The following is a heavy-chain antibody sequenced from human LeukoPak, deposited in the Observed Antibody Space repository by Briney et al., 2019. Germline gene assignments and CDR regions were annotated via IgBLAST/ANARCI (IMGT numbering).Heavy chain of an antibody. Sequence: SETLSLTCTVSGGSISSSSYYWGWIRQPPGKGLEWIGYIYYSGSTNYNPSLKSRVTISVDTSKNQFSLKLSSVTAADTAVYYCARSYYGSGSYFDWGQGTLVTVSS. V-gene: IGHV4-61*05. D-gene: IGHD3-10*01. CDR1: GGSISSSSYY. J-gene: IGHJ4*02. CDR2: IYYSGST. CDR3: ARSYYGSGSYFD.